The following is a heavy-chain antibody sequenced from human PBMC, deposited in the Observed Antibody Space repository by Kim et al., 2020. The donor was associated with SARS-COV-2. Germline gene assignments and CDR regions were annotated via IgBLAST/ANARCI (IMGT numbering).Heavy chain of an antibody. CDR1: GFSLSTSGMC. V-gene: IGHV2-70*11. D-gene: IGHD3-16*01. J-gene: IGHJ6*02. CDR2: IDWDDDK. Sequence: SGPTLVNPTQTLTLTCTFSGFSLSTSGMCVSWIRQPPGKALEWLARIDWDDDKYYSTSLKTRLTISKDTSKNQVVLTMTNMDPVDTATYYCARTWGGGLTVGTMDVWGQGTTVTVSS. CDR3: ARTWGGGLTVGTMDV.